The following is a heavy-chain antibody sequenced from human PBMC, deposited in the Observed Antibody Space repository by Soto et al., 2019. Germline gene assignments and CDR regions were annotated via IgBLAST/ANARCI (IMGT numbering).Heavy chain of an antibody. Sequence: EVQLLESGGGLVQPGGSLRLSCAASGSTFSSYAMSWVRQAPGKGLEWVSAISGSGGSTYYADSVKGRLTISRDNSKNTQYLQMNSLRAEDTAVYYCAKDYYDSSGYYYYYYGMDVWGQGTTVTVSS. J-gene: IGHJ6*02. CDR3: AKDYYDSSGYYYYYYGMDV. D-gene: IGHD3-22*01. CDR1: GSTFSSYA. V-gene: IGHV3-23*01. CDR2: ISGSGGST.